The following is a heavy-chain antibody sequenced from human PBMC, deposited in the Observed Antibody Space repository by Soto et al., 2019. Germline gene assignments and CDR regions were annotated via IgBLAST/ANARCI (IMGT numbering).Heavy chain of an antibody. J-gene: IGHJ2*01. D-gene: IGHD3-22*01. Sequence: QVQLVESGGGVVQPGKSLRLSCTASGFTFSTYAMQWVRQAPGKGLEWVAVVSSEGGTQYYADSVKGRFTISRDNSKNSLYLQMSSLTIEDAAIYYWARENYYGGHVIGSLDLWGRGTLVSVSS. CDR1: GFTFSTYA. V-gene: IGHV3-30-3*01. CDR3: ARENYYGGHVIGSLDL. CDR2: VSSEGGTQ.